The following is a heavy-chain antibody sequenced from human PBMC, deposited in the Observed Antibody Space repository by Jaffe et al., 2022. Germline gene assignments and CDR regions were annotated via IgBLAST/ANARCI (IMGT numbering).Heavy chain of an antibody. V-gene: IGHV3-30*02. CDR3: ASQHTVTEGY. CDR2: IRYDGSNK. CDR1: GFTFSSYG. Sequence: QVQLVESGGGVVQPGGSLRLSCAASGFTFSSYGMHWVRQAPGKGLEWVAFIRYDGSNKYYADSVKGRFTISRDNSKNTLYLQMNSLRAEDTAVYYCASQHTVTEGYWGQGTLVTVSS. J-gene: IGHJ4*02. D-gene: IGHD4-17*01.